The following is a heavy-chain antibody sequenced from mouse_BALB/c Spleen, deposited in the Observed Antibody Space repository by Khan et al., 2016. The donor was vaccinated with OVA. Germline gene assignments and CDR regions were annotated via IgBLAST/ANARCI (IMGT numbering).Heavy chain of an antibody. CDR3: ERDRIDY. V-gene: IGHV1-7*01. CDR2: INPNAGYT. J-gene: IGHJ2*01. CDR1: GYTFTSYW. Sequence: QVQLQQSGAGLAKPGASVKLSCKASGYTFTSYWMHWVNQTPGQGLEWIAYINPNAGYTDYNQKFKDKATLTGDKATSTADMQLNSLTSEDSAVYYCERDRIDYWGQGTTLTVSS.